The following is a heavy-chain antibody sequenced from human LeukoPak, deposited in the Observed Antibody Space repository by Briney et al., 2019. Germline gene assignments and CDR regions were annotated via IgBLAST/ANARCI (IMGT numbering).Heavy chain of an antibody. CDR1: GYTFTSYY. D-gene: IGHD3-10*01. Sequence: ASVKVSCKASGYTFTSYYMYWVRQAPGQGLEWMGTIDPSGGSTSYAQKFQGRVTMTRDTSTSTVYMELSSLRSEDTAVYYCARESGSAFDIWGQGTMVSVSS. V-gene: IGHV1-46*01. CDR2: IDPSGGST. J-gene: IGHJ3*02. CDR3: ARESGSAFDI.